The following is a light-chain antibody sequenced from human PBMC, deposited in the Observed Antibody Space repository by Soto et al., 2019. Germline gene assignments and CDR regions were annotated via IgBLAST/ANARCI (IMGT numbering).Light chain of an antibody. V-gene: IGKV3-11*01. J-gene: IGKJ4*01. CDR2: DAS. CDR3: QQRSNWPLT. CDR1: QSVSSY. Sequence: EIVLTQSPATLSLSPGDRATLSCRASQSVSSYLAWYQQKPGQAPWLLIYDASNRATGIPARFSGSGSGTVFTLTISSLEPEDFAVYYCQQRSNWPLTFGGGTKVEIK.